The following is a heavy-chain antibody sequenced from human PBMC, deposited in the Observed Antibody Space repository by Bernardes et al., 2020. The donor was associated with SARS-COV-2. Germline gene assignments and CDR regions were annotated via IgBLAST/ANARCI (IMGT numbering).Heavy chain of an antibody. D-gene: IGHD5-12*01. CDR3: ARDSRGRGLGRYDFDL. CDR2: IYAGGDT. Sequence: GGSLRLSCAASGFSVTTKYMSWVCQAPGRGLEWVSVIYAGGDTYYADSVKGRFTVSRDESENTIYLQMNTLKGEDSAVYYCARDSRGRGLGRYDFDLWGQGTLVTVSS. V-gene: IGHV3-53*01. CDR1: GFSVTTKY. J-gene: IGHJ4*02.